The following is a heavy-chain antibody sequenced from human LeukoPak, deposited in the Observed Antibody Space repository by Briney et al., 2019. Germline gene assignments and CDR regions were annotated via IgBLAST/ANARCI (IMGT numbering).Heavy chain of an antibody. CDR1: GFTFSTSG. CDR3: ARVWQLGV. D-gene: IGHD3-10*01. V-gene: IGHV3-48*02. CDR2: ISSRSESK. J-gene: IGHJ6*02. Sequence: GSLRLSCAASGFTFSTSGMNWVRQAPGKGLEWVAYISSRSESKYYAASVKGRFTISRDSAHNSLYLQMNSLRDDDTAVYYCARVWQLGVWGQGTAVTVSS.